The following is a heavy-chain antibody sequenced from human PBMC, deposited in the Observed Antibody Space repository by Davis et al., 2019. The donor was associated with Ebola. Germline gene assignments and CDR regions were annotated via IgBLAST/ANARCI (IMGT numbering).Heavy chain of an antibody. CDR2: ISYDGSNK. J-gene: IGHJ6*02. CDR3: AKAHPYCSSTSCYLDYYYGMDV. V-gene: IGHV3-30*18. CDR1: GSTFSSYG. Sequence: PGGSLRLSCAASGSTFSSYGMHWVRQAPGKGLEWVAVISYDGSNKYYADSVKGRFTISRDNSKNTLYLQMNSLRAEDTAVYYCAKAHPYCSSTSCYLDYYYGMDVWGQGTTVTVSS. D-gene: IGHD2-2*01.